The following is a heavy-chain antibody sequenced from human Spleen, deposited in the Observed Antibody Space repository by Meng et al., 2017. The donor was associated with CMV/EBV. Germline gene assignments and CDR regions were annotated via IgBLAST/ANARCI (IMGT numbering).Heavy chain of an antibody. D-gene: IGHD3-22*01. V-gene: IGHV3-23*01. J-gene: IGHJ4*02. CDR2: ISGSGGST. CDR1: GFTFSSYA. Sequence: GESLKISCTASGFTFSSYAMSWVRQAPGKGLEWVSAISGSGGSTYYADSVKGRFTISRDNSKNTLFLQMTGLRAEDTALYFCAKGNSFYDSSGYPDFWGQGALVTVSS. CDR3: AKGNSFYDSSGYPDF.